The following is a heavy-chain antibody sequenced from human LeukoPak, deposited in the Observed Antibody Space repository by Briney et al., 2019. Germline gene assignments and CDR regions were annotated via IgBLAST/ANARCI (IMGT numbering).Heavy chain of an antibody. V-gene: IGHV3-30*02. Sequence: GGSLRLSCAASGFTFSSYGMHWVRQAPGKGLEWVSFIRYDGSNEYYADSVRGRFTISRDNSKNTLYLQMNSLRAEDTAVYYCARSSGRSPNRDYMDVWGKGTTVTISS. CDR1: GFTFSSYG. J-gene: IGHJ6*03. CDR2: IRYDGSNE. D-gene: IGHD1-14*01. CDR3: ARSSGRSPNRDYMDV.